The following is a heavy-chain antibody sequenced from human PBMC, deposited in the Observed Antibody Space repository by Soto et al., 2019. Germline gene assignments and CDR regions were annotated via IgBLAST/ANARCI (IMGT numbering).Heavy chain of an antibody. Sequence: SETLSLTCAVYGGSFSGYYWSWIRRPPGKGLEWIGEINHSGSTNYNPSLKSRVTISVDTSKNQFSLKLSSVTAADTAVYYCARGYAAAGFWGQGTLVT. CDR1: GGSFSGYY. V-gene: IGHV4-34*01. D-gene: IGHD6-13*01. CDR2: INHSGST. CDR3: ARGYAAAGF. J-gene: IGHJ4*02.